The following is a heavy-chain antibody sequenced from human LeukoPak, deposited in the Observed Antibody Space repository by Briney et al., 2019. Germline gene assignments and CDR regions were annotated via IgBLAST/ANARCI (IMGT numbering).Heavy chain of an antibody. CDR3: AKRLSPQRYCSSTSCPKAEYFQH. CDR1: GFTVSTNY. J-gene: IGHJ1*01. D-gene: IGHD2-2*01. V-gene: IGHV3-66*04. CDR2: IYTGGST. Sequence: PGGSLRLSCAASGFTVSTNYTSWVRQAPGKGLEWVSVIYTGGSTFYADSVKDRFTISRDNSKSTLYLQMNSLRAEDTAVYYCAKRLSPQRYCSSTSCPKAEYFQHWGQGTLVTVSS.